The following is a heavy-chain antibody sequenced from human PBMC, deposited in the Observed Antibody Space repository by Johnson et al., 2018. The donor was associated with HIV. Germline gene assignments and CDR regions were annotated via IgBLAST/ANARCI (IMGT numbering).Heavy chain of an antibody. CDR1: TFTFSGYN. J-gene: IGHJ3*02. V-gene: IGHV3-11*01. CDR3: ARADTAMVRGAFDI. CDR2: ISSSGYST. Sequence: HVQLVESGGGLVRPGGSLRLSCVASTFTFSGYNMAWIRQAPGKGLECLSYISSSGYSTYYTDSVKGRFTISRDNSKNTLYLQMNSLRAEDTALYYCARADTAMVRGAFDIWGQGTMVTVSS. D-gene: IGHD5-18*01.